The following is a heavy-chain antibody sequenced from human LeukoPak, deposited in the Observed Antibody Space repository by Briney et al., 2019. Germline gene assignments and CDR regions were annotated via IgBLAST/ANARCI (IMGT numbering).Heavy chain of an antibody. J-gene: IGHJ4*02. Sequence: QSGGSLRLSCAASGFTFSSYAMSWVRQAPGKGLEWVSAISGSGGSTYYADSVKGRFTISRDNSKNTLHLQMNSLRAEDTAVYYCAKARRAYSSGCPESDYWGQGTLVTVSS. CDR2: ISGSGGST. V-gene: IGHV3-23*01. CDR1: GFTFSSYA. D-gene: IGHD6-19*01. CDR3: AKARRAYSSGCPESDY.